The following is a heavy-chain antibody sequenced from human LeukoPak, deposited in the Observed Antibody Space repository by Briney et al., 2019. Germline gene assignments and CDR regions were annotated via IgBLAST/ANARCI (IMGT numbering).Heavy chain of an antibody. J-gene: IGHJ4*02. V-gene: IGHV3-23*01. CDR1: GFPLRTYA. D-gene: IGHD3-9*01. CDR3: AKPSLRDILTGYYSRLFYFDY. CDR2: IRGSDDST. Sequence: GGSLRLSCAASGFPLRTYAMSWVRQAPGNGLEWVSSIRGSDDSTYYADSVKGRFTISRDNSENTVFLQMNNLRADDTAVYYCAKPSLRDILTGYYSRLFYFDYWGQGTLVLVSS.